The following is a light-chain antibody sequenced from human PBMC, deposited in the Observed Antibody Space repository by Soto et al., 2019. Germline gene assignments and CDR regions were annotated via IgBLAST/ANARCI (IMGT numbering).Light chain of an antibody. CDR2: LNSDGSH. CDR3: QAWGSGVKV. CDR1: SGHSSYA. J-gene: IGLJ2*01. Sequence: QSVLTQSPSVSASLGASVKLTCTLSSGHSSYAIAWHQQQPEKGPRYLMKLNSDGSHNKGDGIPDRFSGSSSGAERYLTISSLQSEDEADYYCQAWGSGVKVFGGGTQLTVL. V-gene: IGLV4-69*01.